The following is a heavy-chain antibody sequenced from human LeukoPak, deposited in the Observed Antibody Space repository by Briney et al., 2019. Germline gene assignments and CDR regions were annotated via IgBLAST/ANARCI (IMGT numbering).Heavy chain of an antibody. J-gene: IGHJ4*02. CDR3: ARHVVAVGFDY. CDR2: ITSSSSYI. V-gene: IGHV3-21*01. Sequence: PGGSLRLSCAASGFTFSTYTMNWVRQAPGKGLEWVSSITSSSSYIYYADSVKGRFTISRDNAKNSLYLQMNSLRVEDTAVYYCARHVVAVGFDYWGQGTLVTVSS. D-gene: IGHD3-22*01. CDR1: GFTFSTYT.